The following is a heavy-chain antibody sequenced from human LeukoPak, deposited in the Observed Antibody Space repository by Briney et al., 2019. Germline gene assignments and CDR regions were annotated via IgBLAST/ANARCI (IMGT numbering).Heavy chain of an antibody. J-gene: IGHJ4*02. V-gene: IGHV1-69*05. D-gene: IGHD5-18*01. CDR3: ARDRLEDGYSYGSDY. Sequence: ASVKVSCKVSGYTFTDYYMHWVQQAPGQGLEWMGRIIPIFGTANYAQKFQGRVTITTDESTSTAYMELSSLRSEDTAVYYCARDRLEDGYSYGSDYRGQGTLVTVSS. CDR1: GYTFTDYY. CDR2: IIPIFGTA.